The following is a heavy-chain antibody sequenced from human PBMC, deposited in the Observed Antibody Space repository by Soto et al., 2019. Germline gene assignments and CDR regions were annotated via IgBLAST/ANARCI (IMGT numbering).Heavy chain of an antibody. CDR1: GFSLSTSKVG. CDR2: IYWDHDK. Sequence: QITLKESGPTLVKPTQTLTLTCTFSGFSLSTSKVGVGWIRQPPGKALEWLALIYWDHDKRYSSSLNDRLTITKDTTRNQVVLTLTNMDPLDTATDSCAHTYPPGFDIWGQGTMVTVSS. V-gene: IGHV2-5*02. CDR3: AHTYPPGFDI. J-gene: IGHJ3*02. D-gene: IGHD3-16*01.